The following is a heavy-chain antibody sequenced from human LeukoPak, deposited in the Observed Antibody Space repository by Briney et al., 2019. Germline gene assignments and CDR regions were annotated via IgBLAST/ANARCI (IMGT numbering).Heavy chain of an antibody. CDR2: IKQDGSEK. D-gene: IGHD6-19*01. V-gene: IGHV3-7*03. CDR1: GFSISSYW. CDR3: ARIIKYSNGWYNFDY. Sequence: GGSLRLSCAASGFSISSYWMSWVRQAPGKGLEWVANIKQDGSEKYYVDSLKGRFTISRDNAKNSLYLQMDSLRAEDTAVYYCARIIKYSNGWYNFDYWGQGTLATVSS. J-gene: IGHJ4*02.